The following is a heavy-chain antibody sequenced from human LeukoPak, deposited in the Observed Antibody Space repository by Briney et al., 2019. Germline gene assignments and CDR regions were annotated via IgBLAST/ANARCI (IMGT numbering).Heavy chain of an antibody. D-gene: IGHD2-2*02. V-gene: IGHV1-2*02. J-gene: IGHJ6*02. CDR1: GYTFTGYY. CDR3: AGDHYCSSTSCYNYYYGMDV. Sequence: ASVKVSCKASGYTFTGYYMHWVRQAPGQGLEWMGWINPNSGGTNYAQKFQGRVTMTRDTSISTAYMELSRLRSDDTAVYYCAGDHYCSSTSCYNYYYGMDVWGQGTTVTVSS. CDR2: INPNSGGT.